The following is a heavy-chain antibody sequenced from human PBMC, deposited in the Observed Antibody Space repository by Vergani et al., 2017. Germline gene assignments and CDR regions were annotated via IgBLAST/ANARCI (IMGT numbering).Heavy chain of an antibody. Sequence: QLQLQQSGPGLVKPSETLFPTCTVSADSISSGSYYWGWIRPPPGKSLEWIGSIYYSGLTYYNPSLKSRVAISVDTSKNQFSLKVTSVTDADTAVYFCARQRPGSGWSPGDFDDWGQGILVTVSS. CDR1: ADSISSGSYY. CDR3: ARQRPGSGWSPGDFDD. D-gene: IGHD6-19*01. V-gene: IGHV4-39*01. CDR2: IYYSGLT. J-gene: IGHJ4*02.